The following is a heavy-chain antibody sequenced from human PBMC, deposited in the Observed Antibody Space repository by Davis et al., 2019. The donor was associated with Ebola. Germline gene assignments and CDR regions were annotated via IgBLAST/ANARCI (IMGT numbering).Heavy chain of an antibody. Sequence: GESLKISCAASGFTFSSYWMSWVRQAPGKGLEWVANIKQDGSEKYYVDSVKGRFTISRDNAKNSLYLQMNSLRAEDTAVYYCARLSGGYCSSTSCYTTGGMDVWGQGTTVTVSS. J-gene: IGHJ6*02. V-gene: IGHV3-7*03. D-gene: IGHD2-2*02. CDR2: IKQDGSEK. CDR1: GFTFSSYW. CDR3: ARLSGGYCSSTSCYTTGGMDV.